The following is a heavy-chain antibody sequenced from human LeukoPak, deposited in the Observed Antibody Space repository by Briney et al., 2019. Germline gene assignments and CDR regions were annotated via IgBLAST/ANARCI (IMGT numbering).Heavy chain of an antibody. CDR2: IWYDGSNK. V-gene: IGHV3-33*06. J-gene: IGHJ4*02. CDR1: GFTFSSYG. D-gene: IGHD5-24*01. Sequence: GGSLRLSCAASGFTFSSYGMHWVRQAPGKGLEWVAVIWYDGSNKYYADSVKGRFTISRDNSKNTLYLQMNSLRAEDTAVYYCAKDSRDGYITGLDYWGQGTLVIASS. CDR3: AKDSRDGYITGLDY.